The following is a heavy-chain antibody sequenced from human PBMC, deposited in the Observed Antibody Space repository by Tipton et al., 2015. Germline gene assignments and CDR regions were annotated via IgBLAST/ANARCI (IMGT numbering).Heavy chain of an antibody. CDR2: ISSSSSYI. J-gene: IGHJ6*02. CDR3: ARPLLSYDSHTRMDV. CDR1: GFTFSSYS. V-gene: IGHV3-21*01. Sequence: SLRLSCLASGFTFSSYSMNWVRQAPGKGLEWVSSISSSSSYIYYADSVKGRFTISRDNAKNSLYLQMNSLRAEDTAVYYCARPLLSYDSHTRMDVWGQGTTVTVSS. D-gene: IGHD3-22*01.